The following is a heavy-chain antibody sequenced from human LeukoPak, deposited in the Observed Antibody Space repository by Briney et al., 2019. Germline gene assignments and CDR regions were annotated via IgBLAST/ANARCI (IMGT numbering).Heavy chain of an antibody. Sequence: SETLSLTCTVPGVSISDYYWSWGGQPAGGGLEWVGRIDTSGSTNYNPSLKSRVTISSDTSNNQFSLNLMSVDAADPAVYYCARGQWQIDYWCRGILVTVS. CDR1: GVSISDYY. J-gene: IGHJ4*02. D-gene: IGHD6-19*01. CDR3: ARGQWQIDY. V-gene: IGHV4-4*07. CDR2: IDTSGST.